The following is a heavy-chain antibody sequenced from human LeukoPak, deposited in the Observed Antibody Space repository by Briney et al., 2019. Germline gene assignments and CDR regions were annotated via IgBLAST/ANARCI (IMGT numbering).Heavy chain of an antibody. V-gene: IGHV4-39*01. CDR3: ARHSRSGYGDYESAFDI. CDR2: FYYTGST. J-gene: IGHJ3*02. Sequence: SETLSLTCTVSGGSISSSGYYWDWIRQPPGKGLEWIGNFYYTGSTYYNPSLKSRITISVDTSKNQFSLKLRSVTAADTAVYYCARHSRSGYGDYESAFDIWGQGTMVTVSS. D-gene: IGHD5-12*01. CDR1: GGSISSSGYY.